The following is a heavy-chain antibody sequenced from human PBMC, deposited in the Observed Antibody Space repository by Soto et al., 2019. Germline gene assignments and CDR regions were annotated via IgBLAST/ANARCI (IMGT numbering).Heavy chain of an antibody. CDR3: ASPSSNHYYHYYGMDV. V-gene: IGHV4-31*03. Sequence: PSETLSLTCTVSGGSISSGGYYWSWIRQHPGKGLEWIGYFYYSGSTYYNPSLKSRVTISVDTSQNQFSLKLSSVTAAATAVYYGASPSSNHYYHYYGMDVWGQGTTVTVSS. CDR2: FYYSGST. D-gene: IGHD6-19*01. CDR1: GGSISSGGYY. J-gene: IGHJ6*02.